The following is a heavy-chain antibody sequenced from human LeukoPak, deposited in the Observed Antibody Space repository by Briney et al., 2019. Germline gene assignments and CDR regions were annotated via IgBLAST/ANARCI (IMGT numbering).Heavy chain of an antibody. V-gene: IGHV4-61*02. Sequence: SETLSLTCTVSGGSISSGSYYWSWIRQPAGKGLEWIGRIYTSGSTNYNPSLKSRVTISVDTSENQFSLKLSSVTAADTAVYYCARSSRIAAFDYWGQGTLVTVSS. J-gene: IGHJ4*02. CDR3: ARSSRIAAFDY. D-gene: IGHD6-13*01. CDR1: GGSISSGSYY. CDR2: IYTSGST.